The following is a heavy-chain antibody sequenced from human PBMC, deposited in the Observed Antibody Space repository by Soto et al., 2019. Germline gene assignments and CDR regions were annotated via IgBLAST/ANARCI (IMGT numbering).Heavy chain of an antibody. V-gene: IGHV3-23*01. J-gene: IGHJ4*02. CDR3: AVSGYDLAVDY. CDR2: ISGSGGST. Sequence: GGSLRLSCAASRFTFSSYAMSWVRQAPGKGLEWVSAISGSGGSTYYADSVKGRFTISRDDAKNTLYLQMNSLRAEDTAVYYCAVSGYDLAVDYWGQGTLVTVSS. CDR1: RFTFSSYA. D-gene: IGHD5-12*01.